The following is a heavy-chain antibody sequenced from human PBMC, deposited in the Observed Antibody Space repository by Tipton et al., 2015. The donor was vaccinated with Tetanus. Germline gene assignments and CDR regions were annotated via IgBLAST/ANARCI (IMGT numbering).Heavy chain of an antibody. J-gene: IGHJ4*02. CDR2: INPYNGHT. CDR1: GYTFITYA. D-gene: IGHD4-23*01. Sequence: QLVQSGAEVKEPGASVKVSCKASGYTFITYAISWVRQAPGQGLEWMGWINPYNGHTNYEQKFQGRVSMTTDTSTTTAYMALRSLRTDDTAVYFCARDLRWGGNSDYWGQGSLVTVSS. V-gene: IGHV1-18*01. CDR3: ARDLRWGGNSDY.